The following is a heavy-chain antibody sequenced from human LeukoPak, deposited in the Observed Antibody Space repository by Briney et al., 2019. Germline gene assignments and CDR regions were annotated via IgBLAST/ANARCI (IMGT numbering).Heavy chain of an antibody. D-gene: IGHD2-15*01. CDR2: ISYDGSNK. CDR3: TTDTWYSAGH. J-gene: IGHJ4*02. CDR1: GFTFSLYW. V-gene: IGHV3-30-3*01. Sequence: TGGSLRLSCAASGFTFSLYWMNWVRRAPGKGLEWVAAISYDGSNKYYADSVKGRFTISRDNSKNTLYLQMNSLRAEDTAIYYCTTDTWYSAGHWGQGTLVTVSS.